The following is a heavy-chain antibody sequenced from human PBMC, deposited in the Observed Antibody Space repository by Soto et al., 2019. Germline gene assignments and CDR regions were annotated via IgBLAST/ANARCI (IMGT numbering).Heavy chain of an antibody. D-gene: IGHD2-15*01. CDR2: ISYDGSNK. CDR3: ARGGPRGAFDI. V-gene: IGHV3-30-3*01. J-gene: IGHJ3*02. CDR1: GFTFSSYA. Sequence: GGSLRLSCAASGFTFSSYAMHWVRQAPGKGLEWVAVISYDGSNKYYADSVKGRFTISRDNSKNTLYLQMNSLRAEDTAVYYCARGGPRGAFDIWGQGTMVTVS.